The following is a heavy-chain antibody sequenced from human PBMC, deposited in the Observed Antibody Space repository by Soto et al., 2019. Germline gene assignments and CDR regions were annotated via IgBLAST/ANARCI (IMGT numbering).Heavy chain of an antibody. D-gene: IGHD3-22*01. CDR2: ISGGGGST. Sequence: EVQLLESGGGLVQPGGSLRLSCAASGFSFGSPAMSWVRQAPGKGLEWVSAISGGGGSTYYADSVKGRFTISRDNSKTTLYLQMNTLRADDTAVYYCVKRSSGYRPYYFAYWGQGSLVTVSS. CDR1: GFSFGSPA. V-gene: IGHV3-23*01. J-gene: IGHJ4*02. CDR3: VKRSSGYRPYYFAY.